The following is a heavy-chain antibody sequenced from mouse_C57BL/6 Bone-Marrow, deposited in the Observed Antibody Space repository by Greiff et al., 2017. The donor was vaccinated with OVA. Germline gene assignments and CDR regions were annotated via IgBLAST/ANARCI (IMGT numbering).Heavy chain of an antibody. V-gene: IGHV1-15*01. CDR3: TRAGYYYYYAMDY. CDR1: GYTFTDYE. J-gene: IGHJ4*01. Sequence: LQESGAELVRPGASVTLSCKASGYTFTDYEMHWVKQTPVHGLEWIGAIDPETGGTAYNQKFKGKAILTADKSSSTAYMELRSLTSEDSAVYYCTRAGYYYYYAMDYWGQGTSVTVSS. CDR2: IDPETGGT. D-gene: IGHD2-3*01.